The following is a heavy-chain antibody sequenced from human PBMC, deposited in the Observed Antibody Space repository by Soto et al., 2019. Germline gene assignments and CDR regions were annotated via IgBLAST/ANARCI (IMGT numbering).Heavy chain of an antibody. J-gene: IGHJ6*02. CDR2: ISSSSSTI. Sequence: EVQLVESGGGLVQPGGSLRLSCAASGFTFSSYSMNWVRQAPGKGLEWVSYISSSSSTIYYVDSVKGRFTISRDNAKNSLCLQMTSLGDGAPAVYYCARDRAGAQYGLDVWGQGTTVTVSS. D-gene: IGHD1-26*01. CDR1: GFTFSSYS. V-gene: IGHV3-48*02. CDR3: ARDRAGAQYGLDV.